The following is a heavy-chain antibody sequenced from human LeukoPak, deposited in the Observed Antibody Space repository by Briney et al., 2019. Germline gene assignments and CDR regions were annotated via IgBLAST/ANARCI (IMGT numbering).Heavy chain of an antibody. CDR3: ARLIVVPAAPTDY. CDR2: ISYDGSNK. Sequence: PGRALRLSCAASGFPFSSYAMHGVRQAPGKGLEWVAVISYDGSNKYYADSVKGRFTISRDNSKNTLYLQMNSLRAEDTAVYYCARLIVVPAAPTDYWGQGTLVTVSS. V-gene: IGHV3-30*04. D-gene: IGHD2-2*01. CDR1: GFPFSSYA. J-gene: IGHJ4*02.